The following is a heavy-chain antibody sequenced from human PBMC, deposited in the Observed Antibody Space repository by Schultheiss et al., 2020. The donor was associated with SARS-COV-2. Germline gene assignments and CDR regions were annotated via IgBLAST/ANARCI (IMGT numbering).Heavy chain of an antibody. J-gene: IGHJ1*01. CDR1: GGSISDKDHY. CDR3: ASTSDIVVAVATT. V-gene: IGHV4-39*01. CDR2: IYYSGVT. Sequence: SETLSLTCTVSGGSISDKDHYWDWVRQPPGKGLEWIGGIYYSGVTHHNPSLTLKSRVTMSVDTSKSQFSLRLTSVTATDTAVYYCASTSDIVVAVATTWGQGTLVTVSS. D-gene: IGHD2-15*01.